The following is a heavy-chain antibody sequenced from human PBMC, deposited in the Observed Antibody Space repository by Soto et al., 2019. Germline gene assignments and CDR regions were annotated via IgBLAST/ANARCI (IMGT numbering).Heavy chain of an antibody. CDR2: INPNSGGT. V-gene: IGHV1-2*02. Sequence: QVQLVQSGAEVKKPGASVKVSCNASGYTFTGYYMHWVRQAPGQGLEWMGWINPNSGGTNYAQKFQGRVTMTRDTSISTAYMELSRLRSDDTAVYYCARALCSSTSCFQFDYWGQGTLVTVSS. CDR1: GYTFTGYY. J-gene: IGHJ4*02. CDR3: ARALCSSTSCFQFDY. D-gene: IGHD2-2*01.